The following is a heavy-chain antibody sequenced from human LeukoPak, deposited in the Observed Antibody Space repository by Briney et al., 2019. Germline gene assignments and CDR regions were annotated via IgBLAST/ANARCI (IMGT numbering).Heavy chain of an antibody. D-gene: IGHD6-13*01. CDR1: EFSFSTYA. V-gene: IGHV3-33*01. CDR2: IWSDASNQ. J-gene: IGHJ4*02. CDR3: ATERDSSWTFDS. Sequence: GTSLRLPCAASEFSFSTYAMHWVRQAPGKGLDWVAMIWSDASNQYYADSVKGRFTISRDNSKNTLYLQLNSLRAEDTAVYYCATERDSSWTFDSWGQGTLVTVSS.